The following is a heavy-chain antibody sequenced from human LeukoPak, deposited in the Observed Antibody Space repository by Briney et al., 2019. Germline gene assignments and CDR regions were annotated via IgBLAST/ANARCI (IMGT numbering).Heavy chain of an antibody. V-gene: IGHV4-34*01. CDR1: GGSFSGYY. J-gene: IGHJ4*02. CDR2: INHSGST. Sequence: SETLSLTRAVYGGSFSGYYWSWIRQPPGKELEWIGEINHSGSTNYNPSLKRRVTISVDTSKNQFSLKLRSVTAADKAVYYCARGLVGGRGRQAYYYFDYWGQRILVSV. D-gene: IGHD6-19*01. CDR3: ARGLVGGRGRQAYYYFDY.